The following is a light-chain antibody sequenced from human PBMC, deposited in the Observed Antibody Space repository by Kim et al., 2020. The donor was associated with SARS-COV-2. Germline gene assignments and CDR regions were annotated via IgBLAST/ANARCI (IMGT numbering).Light chain of an antibody. Sequence: VSPGESATLPCRASQSVGSRLAWYQQKPGQSPRLLIYGASARATGIPARFSGSGSGTDFSLTISSLQSEDFAVYYCQQYNNWPPGTFGQGTKLEI. CDR2: GAS. J-gene: IGKJ2*02. CDR1: QSVGSR. CDR3: QQYNNWPPGT. V-gene: IGKV3-15*01.